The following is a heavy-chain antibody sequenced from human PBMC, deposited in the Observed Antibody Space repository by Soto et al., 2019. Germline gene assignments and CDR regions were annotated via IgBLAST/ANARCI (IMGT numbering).Heavy chain of an antibody. CDR3: ARDVTSSGWHPPEST. CDR2: IFYSGST. Sequence: QVQLQESGPGLVKPSETLSLTCTVSGGSVTSGSYYWSWIRQPPGKGLEWSGYIFYSGSTNYNPSLKSRITIAVDTSKNQFSLRLRSVTAADTAVYYCARDVTSSGWHPPESTWGQGTLVTVSS. V-gene: IGHV4-61*01. CDR1: GGSVTSGSYY. J-gene: IGHJ5*02. D-gene: IGHD6-19*01.